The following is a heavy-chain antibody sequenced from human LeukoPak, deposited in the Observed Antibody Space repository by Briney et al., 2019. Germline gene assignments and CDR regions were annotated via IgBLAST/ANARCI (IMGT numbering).Heavy chain of an antibody. CDR2: ITTGSDI. Sequence: GGPLRLSCAASGFTFSRYTTSWVRQAPGRGLEWVSSITTGSDIYYADSVKGRFTISRDNAKNSLYLDMNSLGAEDTAVYYCARQFGGSYGYWGQGTLVTVSS. D-gene: IGHD1-26*01. J-gene: IGHJ4*02. CDR1: GFTFSRYT. V-gene: IGHV3-21*01. CDR3: ARQFGGSYGY.